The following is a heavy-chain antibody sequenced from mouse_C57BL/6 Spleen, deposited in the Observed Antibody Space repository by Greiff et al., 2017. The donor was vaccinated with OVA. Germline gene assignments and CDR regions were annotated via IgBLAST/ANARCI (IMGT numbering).Heavy chain of an antibody. CDR3: ARSYDGYPLYAMDD. CDR1: GYTFTDYY. CDR2: INPYNGGT. D-gene: IGHD2-3*01. Sequence: VQLQQSGPVLVKPGASVKMSCKASGYTFTDYYMNWVKQSHGKSLEWIGVINPYNGGTSYNQKFKGKATLTVDKSSSTAYMELNSLTSEDSAVYYCARSYDGYPLYAMDDWGQGTSVTVSS. V-gene: IGHV1-19*01. J-gene: IGHJ4*01.